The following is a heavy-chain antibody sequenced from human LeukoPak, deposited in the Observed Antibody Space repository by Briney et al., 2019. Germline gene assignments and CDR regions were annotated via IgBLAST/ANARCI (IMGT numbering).Heavy chain of an antibody. D-gene: IGHD1-7*01. CDR1: GGSISGYY. CDR2: IYYSGST. V-gene: IGHV4-59*01. Sequence: PSETLSLTCTVSGGSISGYYWSWIRQPPGKGLEWIGYIYYSGSTNYNPCLKSRATISVDTSKNQFSLRLRSVTAADTAIYYCARINNWNYGVDYWGQGTLVTVSS. J-gene: IGHJ4*02. CDR3: ARINNWNYGVDY.